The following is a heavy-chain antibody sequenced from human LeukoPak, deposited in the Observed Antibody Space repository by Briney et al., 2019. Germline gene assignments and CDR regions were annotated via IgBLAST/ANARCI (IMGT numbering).Heavy chain of an antibody. V-gene: IGHV1-46*01. J-gene: IGHJ4*02. CDR1: GYTFTSYY. CDR2: INPSGGST. Sequence: ASVTVSCKASGYTFTSYYMHWVRQAPGQGLEWMGIINPSGGSTSYAQKFQGRVTMTRDTSTSTVYMELSSLRSEDTAVYYCAYSGGSGSHFDYWGQGTLVTVSS. CDR3: AYSGGSGSHFDY. D-gene: IGHD2-15*01.